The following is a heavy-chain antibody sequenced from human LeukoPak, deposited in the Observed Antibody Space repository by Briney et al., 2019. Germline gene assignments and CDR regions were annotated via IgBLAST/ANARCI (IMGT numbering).Heavy chain of an antibody. J-gene: IGHJ6*03. CDR1: GFTVSSNY. D-gene: IGHD6-13*01. V-gene: IGHV3-53*01. CDR3: ARGLRWYPNDYYYYYMDV. Sequence: GGSLRLSCAASGFTVSSNYMSWVRQAPGKGLEWVSVIYSGGSTYYADSVKGRFTISRDNSKNTLYLQMNSLRAEDTAVYYCARGLRWYPNDYYYYYMDVWGKGTTVTVSS. CDR2: IYSGGST.